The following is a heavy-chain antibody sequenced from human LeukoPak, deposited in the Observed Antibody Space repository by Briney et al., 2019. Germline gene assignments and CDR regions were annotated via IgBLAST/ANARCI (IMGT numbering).Heavy chain of an antibody. CDR1: GGTFSSYA. J-gene: IGHJ6*03. D-gene: IGHD3-3*01. CDR2: IIPIFGTA. Sequence: SVKVSCKASGGTFSSYAISWVRQAPGQGLEWMGGIIPIFGTANYAQKFQGRVTITADESTSTAYMGVSSLRSEDTAVYYCATSIRFLEWLPPSGYMDVWGKGTTVTVSS. CDR3: ATSIRFLEWLPPSGYMDV. V-gene: IGHV1-69*13.